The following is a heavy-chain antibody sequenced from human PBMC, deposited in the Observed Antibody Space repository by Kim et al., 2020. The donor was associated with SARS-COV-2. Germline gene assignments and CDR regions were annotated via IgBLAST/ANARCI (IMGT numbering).Heavy chain of an antibody. CDR1: GFTFSSYA. J-gene: IGHJ6*02. Sequence: GGSLRLSCAASGFTFSSYAMSWVRQAPGKGLEWVSAISGSGGSTYYADSVKGRFTISRDNSKNTLYLQMNSLRAEDTAVYYCATSWDWNYARYYYYYGMDVWGQGTTVTVSS. CDR2: ISGSGGST. CDR3: ATSWDWNYARYYYYYGMDV. D-gene: IGHD1-7*01. V-gene: IGHV3-23*01.